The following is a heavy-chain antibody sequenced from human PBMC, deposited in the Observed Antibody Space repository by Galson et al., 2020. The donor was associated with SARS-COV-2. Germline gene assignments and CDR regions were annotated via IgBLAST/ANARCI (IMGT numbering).Heavy chain of an antibody. CDR3: ARVGGMATTPARYYFYGLDV. CDR1: GFTFSSYS. CDR2: ISRGSSYI. D-gene: IGHD2-15*01. V-gene: IGHV3-21*01. Sequence: GESLKISCAASGFTFSSYSMNWVRQAPGKGLEWVSSISRGSSYIHYADSMKGRFTISRDNAKNSLYLQMNSLRVEDTAVYYCARVGGMATTPARYYFYGLDVWGQGTTVTVSS. J-gene: IGHJ6*02.